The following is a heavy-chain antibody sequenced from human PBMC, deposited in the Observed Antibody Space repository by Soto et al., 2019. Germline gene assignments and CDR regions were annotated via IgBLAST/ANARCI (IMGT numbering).Heavy chain of an antibody. CDR2: IIPIFGTA. CDR3: ARGEYSSSPGIYYYGMEV. Sequence: ASVKVSCKASGGTFSSYAISWVRQAPGQGLEWMGGIIPIFGTANYAQKFQGRVTITADESTSTAYMELSSLRSEDTAVYYCARGEYSSSPGIYYYGMEVWGQGTAVTVSS. CDR1: GGTFSSYA. D-gene: IGHD6-6*01. V-gene: IGHV1-69*13. J-gene: IGHJ6*02.